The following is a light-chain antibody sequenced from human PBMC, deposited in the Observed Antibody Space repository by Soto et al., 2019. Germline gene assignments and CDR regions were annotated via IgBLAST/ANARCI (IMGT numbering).Light chain of an antibody. CDR2: GVT. J-gene: IGLJ3*02. Sequence: QSALTQPASVSGSPGQSITMSCTGSTSDFGDDKYVSWYQQQPGKGPNLLIYGVTNRPSGVSNRFSGSKSGNTASLTISGLQVEDEADYFCGSLTTPRIWVFGGGTKVTVL. V-gene: IGLV2-14*01. CDR1: TSDFGDDKY. CDR3: GSLTTPRIWV.